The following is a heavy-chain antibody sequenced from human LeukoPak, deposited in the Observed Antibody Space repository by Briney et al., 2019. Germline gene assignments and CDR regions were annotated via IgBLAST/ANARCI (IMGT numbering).Heavy chain of an antibody. Sequence: GGSLRLSCAASGFTVSSNYMSWVRQAPGKGLEWLSVINSGGSTYYADSVKGRFTISSDNSKNTLYLQMNSLTAEDTAVYYCARERDTVGDAFDIWGQGTMVTVSS. CDR3: ARERDTVGDAFDI. J-gene: IGHJ3*02. V-gene: IGHV3-53*01. D-gene: IGHD4-23*01. CDR2: INSGGST. CDR1: GFTVSSNY.